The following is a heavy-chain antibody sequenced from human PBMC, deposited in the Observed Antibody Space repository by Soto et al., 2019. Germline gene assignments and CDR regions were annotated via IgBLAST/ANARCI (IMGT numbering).Heavy chain of an antibody. D-gene: IGHD3-9*01. CDR1: GGSFSGYY. CDR3: ARAVRYFPSYFDY. Sequence: SETLSLTCAVYGGSFSGYYWSWIRQPPGKGLEWIGEINHSGSTNYNPSLKSRVTISVDTSKNQFSLKLSSVTAADTAVYYCARAVRYFPSYFDYWGQGTLVTVSS. J-gene: IGHJ4*02. CDR2: INHSGST. V-gene: IGHV4-34*01.